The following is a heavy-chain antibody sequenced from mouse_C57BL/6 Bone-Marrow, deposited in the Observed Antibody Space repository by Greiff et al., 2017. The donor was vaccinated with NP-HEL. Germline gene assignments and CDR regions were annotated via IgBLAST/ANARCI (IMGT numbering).Heavy chain of an antibody. Sequence: EVKLMESGPELVKPGASVKISCKASGYSFTDYNMNWVKQSNGKSLEWIGVINPNYGTTSYNQKFKGKATLTVDQSSSTAYMQLNSLTSEDSAVYYCARGGEIYYDYDDGSWFAYWGQGTLVTVSA. CDR2: INPNYGTT. D-gene: IGHD2-4*01. CDR1: GYSFTDYN. CDR3: ARGGEIYYDYDDGSWFAY. J-gene: IGHJ3*01. V-gene: IGHV1-39*01.